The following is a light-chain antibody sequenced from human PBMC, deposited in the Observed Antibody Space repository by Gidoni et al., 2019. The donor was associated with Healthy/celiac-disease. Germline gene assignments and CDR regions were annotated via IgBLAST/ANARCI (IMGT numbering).Light chain of an antibody. J-gene: IGKJ1*01. Sequence: EIVLTQSPGTLSLSPGESATLSCRASQSVSSSYLAWYQQKPRQAPRLLIYGASSRATGIPDRFSGSGSGTDFTLTSCRLEPEDFAVYYCQQYGSSPRTFGQGTKVEIK. V-gene: IGKV3-20*01. CDR1: QSVSSSY. CDR3: QQYGSSPRT. CDR2: GAS.